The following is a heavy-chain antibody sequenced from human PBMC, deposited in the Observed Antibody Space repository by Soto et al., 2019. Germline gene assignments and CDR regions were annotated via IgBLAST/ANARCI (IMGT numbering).Heavy chain of an antibody. Sequence: GGSLRLSCAASGFTFSSYAMSWVRQAPGKGLEWVSAISGSGGSTYYADSVKGRLTISRDNSKNTLYLQMNSLRAEDTAVYYCAKDIEITGTTWDYFDYWGQGTLVTVSS. CDR1: GFTFSSYA. CDR2: ISGSGGST. V-gene: IGHV3-23*01. D-gene: IGHD1-7*01. CDR3: AKDIEITGTTWDYFDY. J-gene: IGHJ4*02.